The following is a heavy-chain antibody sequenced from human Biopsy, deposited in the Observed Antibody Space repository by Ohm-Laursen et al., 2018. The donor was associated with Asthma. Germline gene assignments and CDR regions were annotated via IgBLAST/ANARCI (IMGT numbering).Heavy chain of an antibody. D-gene: IGHD1-26*01. CDR2: ISFDGTNR. CDR1: GFSFSNYG. V-gene: IGHV3-30*18. J-gene: IGHJ4*02. Sequence: SLRLSCSASGFSFSNYGMHWVRQAPGKGLDLVAVISFDGTNRNYTDSVKGRFTISRDNSRNTLHLEMNSLRAEDTAVYFCAKEVFPGWELRRGPDSWGQGTLVTVSS. CDR3: AKEVFPGWELRRGPDS.